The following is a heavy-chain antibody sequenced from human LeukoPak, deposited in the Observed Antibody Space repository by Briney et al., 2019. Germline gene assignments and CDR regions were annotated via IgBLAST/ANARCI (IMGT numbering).Heavy chain of an antibody. D-gene: IGHD5-18*01. J-gene: IGHJ6*02. CDR3: ARCRPDTAMVDYYYYYGMDV. CDR2: IYYSGST. CDR1: GGSISCGGYY. Sequence: SQTLSLTCTVSGGSISCGGYYWSWIRQHPGKGLEWIGYIYYSGSTYYNPSLKSRVTISVDTSKNQFSLKLSSVTAADTAVYYCARCRPDTAMVDYYYYYGMDVWGQGTTVTVSS. V-gene: IGHV4-31*03.